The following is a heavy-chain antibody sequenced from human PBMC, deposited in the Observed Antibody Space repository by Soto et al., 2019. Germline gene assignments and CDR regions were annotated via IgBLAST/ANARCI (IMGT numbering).Heavy chain of an antibody. CDR1: GFSFSDNL. V-gene: IGHV1-3*01. CDR3: ARDILSVGPRANDAFDV. D-gene: IGHD2-8*02. CDR2: INPDNGNT. Sequence: QVQLVQSGAEVRKPGASVNISCRASGFSFSDNLINWVRQAPGQSLEWMGWINPDNGNTRYSQTFKGRVTISRHSSASIAYVEVSDLTSADTAVYYCARDILSVGPRANDAFDVWGQGTLVTVSS. J-gene: IGHJ3*01.